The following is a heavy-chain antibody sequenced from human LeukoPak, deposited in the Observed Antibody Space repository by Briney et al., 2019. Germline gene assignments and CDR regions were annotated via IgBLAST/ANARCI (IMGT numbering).Heavy chain of an antibody. CDR3: SIRLRFLEWLAPGDY. D-gene: IGHD3-3*01. CDR1: GHSLSEIS. Sequence: ASVTVSYKVSGHSLSEISMHWVRQAPGKGLEWAGNFVPEHGETVYAQNFQGRVTMSNDTSTETAYMELSSLRSDDTAVYYCSIRLRFLEWLAPGDYWGQGSPVTVSS. J-gene: IGHJ4*02. V-gene: IGHV1-24*01. CDR2: FVPEHGET.